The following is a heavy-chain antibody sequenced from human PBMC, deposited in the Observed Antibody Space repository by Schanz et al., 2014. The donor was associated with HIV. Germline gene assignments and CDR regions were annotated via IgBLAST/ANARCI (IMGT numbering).Heavy chain of an antibody. J-gene: IGHJ1*01. Sequence: EVQVVESGGGLAQPGRSLRLSCAASGFTFDDYAMHWVRQVPGKGLEWVSGISWNSGSIGYADSVKGRFTISRDNAKNSLYLQMNSLRVEDTALYYCAKDMGRQPEYFQHWGQGTLVTVSS. D-gene: IGHD6-6*01. CDR2: ISWNSGSI. V-gene: IGHV3-9*01. CDR1: GFTFDDYA. CDR3: AKDMGRQPEYFQH.